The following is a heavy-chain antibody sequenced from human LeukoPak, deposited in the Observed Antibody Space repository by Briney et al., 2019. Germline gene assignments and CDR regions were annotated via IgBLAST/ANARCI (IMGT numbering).Heavy chain of an antibody. CDR1: GFTFSSYW. CDR2: INTDGSST. D-gene: IGHD3-10*01. J-gene: IGHJ4*02. V-gene: IGHV3-74*01. Sequence: GGSLRLSCAASGFTFSSYWMYWVRQAPGKGLVWVSRINTDGSSTDYADSVKGRFTISRDNAKNTLYVQMNGLRAEDTAVYYCARGGIRFIDYWGQGTLVTVSS. CDR3: ARGGIRFIDY.